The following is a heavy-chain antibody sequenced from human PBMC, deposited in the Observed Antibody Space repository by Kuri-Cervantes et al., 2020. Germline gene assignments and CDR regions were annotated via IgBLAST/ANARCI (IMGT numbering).Heavy chain of an antibody. V-gene: IGHV7-4-1*02. CDR2: INTNTGNP. CDR1: GYTFTSYA. CDR3: ARDMGCSGGTCYSGRYFDL. Sequence: ASVKVSCKASGYTFTSYAMHWVRQAPGQRLEWMGWINTNTGNPTYAQGFTGRFVFSLDTSVNTAYLQINSLKAEDTAVYYCARDMGCSGGTCYSGRYFDLWGRGTLVTVSS. D-gene: IGHD2-15*01. J-gene: IGHJ2*01.